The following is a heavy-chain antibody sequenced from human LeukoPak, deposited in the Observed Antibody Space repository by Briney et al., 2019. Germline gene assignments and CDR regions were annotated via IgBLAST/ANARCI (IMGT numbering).Heavy chain of an antibody. CDR3: VKTSTEQLGRAFDY. D-gene: IGHD6-6*01. CDR1: GFTFSSYA. V-gene: IGHV3-64D*06. CDR2: ISSNGGST. Sequence: PGGSLRLSCSASGFTFSSYAMHWVRQAPGKGLESVSAISSNGGSTYYADSVKGRFTISRDNSKNTLYLQMSSLRAEDTAVYYCVKTSTEQLGRAFDYWGRGTLVTVSS. J-gene: IGHJ4*02.